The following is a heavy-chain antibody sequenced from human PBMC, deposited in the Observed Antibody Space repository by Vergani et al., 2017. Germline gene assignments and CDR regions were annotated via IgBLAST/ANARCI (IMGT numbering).Heavy chain of an antibody. J-gene: IGHJ5*01. D-gene: IGHD3-10*01. CDR1: GFSLSSGGMR. Sequence: QVTLKESGPALVKPTQTLTLTCSLSGFSLSSGGMRVSWIRQPPGKALEWLARIDWDNTKVYSSSLKSRLFISKDISKNEVVLTMTNMDPVDTATYYCAQNSGRTITCHSKACWFDSWGQGILVTVSS. V-gene: IGHV2-70*04. CDR2: IDWDNTK. CDR3: AQNSGRTITCHSKACWFDS.